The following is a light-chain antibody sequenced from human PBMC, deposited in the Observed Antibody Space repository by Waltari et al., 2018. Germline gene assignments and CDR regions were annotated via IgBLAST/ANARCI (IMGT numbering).Light chain of an antibody. J-gene: IGLJ3*02. CDR1: ALPKQF. V-gene: IGLV3-10*01. CDR3: FSTDSGANHRV. CDR2: EDS. Sequence: SFELAQPPSVSVSPGQTARITCSGDALPKQFVYWYQQKPGQSPVMVIYEDSKRPSGIPEGCPASRSGTMATLTLSGARVDDEASYYCFSTDSGANHRVFGGGTKLTV.